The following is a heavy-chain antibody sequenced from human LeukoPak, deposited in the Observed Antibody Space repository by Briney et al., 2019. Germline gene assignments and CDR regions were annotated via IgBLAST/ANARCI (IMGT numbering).Heavy chain of an antibody. CDR1: GYTFTSYY. Sequence: ASVKVSCKASGYTFTSYYMHLVRQAPGQGLEWMGLINPTGGSTGYAQKFQGRVTMTRDMAKSTNYMELSSLRSEDTAIYYCARDNSVGDNAWWFDPWGQRALVTVSS. D-gene: IGHD1-26*01. CDR3: ARDNSVGDNAWWFDP. J-gene: IGHJ5*02. V-gene: IGHV1-46*01. CDR2: INPTGGST.